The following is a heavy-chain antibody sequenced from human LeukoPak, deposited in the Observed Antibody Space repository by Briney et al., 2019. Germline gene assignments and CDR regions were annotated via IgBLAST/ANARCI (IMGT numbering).Heavy chain of an antibody. CDR1: GFTFSNYA. CDR2: ISGSGGTT. J-gene: IGHJ4*02. Sequence: PGGSLRLSCAASGFTFSNYAMSWVRQAPGKGLEWVSAISGSGGTTYYADSVKGRFTISRDNSKSTLYLQMNSLRAEDTAVYYFAKVAYQMLSSFDYWGQGTLVTVSS. CDR3: AKVAYQMLSSFDY. V-gene: IGHV3-23*01. D-gene: IGHD2-2*01.